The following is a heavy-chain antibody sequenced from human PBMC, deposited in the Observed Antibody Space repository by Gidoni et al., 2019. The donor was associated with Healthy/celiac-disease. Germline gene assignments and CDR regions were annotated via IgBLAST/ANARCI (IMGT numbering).Heavy chain of an antibody. J-gene: IGHJ5*02. D-gene: IGHD2-2*01. CDR1: GFTFDDYA. V-gene: IGHV3-9*01. CDR3: AKAQCSSTSCPFDP. Sequence: EVQLVESGGGLVQPGRSLRLSCAASGFTFDDYAMHWVRQAPGKGLGWVSGISWNSGSIGYADSVKGRFTISRDNAKNSLYLQMNSLRAEDTALYHCAKAQCSSTSCPFDPWGQGTLVTVSS. CDR2: ISWNSGSI.